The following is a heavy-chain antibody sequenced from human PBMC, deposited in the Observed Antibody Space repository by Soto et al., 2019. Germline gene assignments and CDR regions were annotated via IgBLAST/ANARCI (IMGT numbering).Heavy chain of an antibody. Sequence: LSLTCTVSGGSISSGDYYWSWIRQPPGKGLEWIGYIYYSGSTYYNPSLKSRVTISVDTSKNQFSLKLSSVTAADTAVYYCARDSGSGSYSYNYFDPWGQGTLVTVSS. V-gene: IGHV4-30-4*01. CDR1: GGSISSGDYY. D-gene: IGHD3-10*01. J-gene: IGHJ5*02. CDR2: IYYSGST. CDR3: ARDSGSGSYSYNYFDP.